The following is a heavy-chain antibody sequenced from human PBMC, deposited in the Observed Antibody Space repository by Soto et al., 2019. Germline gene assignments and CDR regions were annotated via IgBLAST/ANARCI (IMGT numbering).Heavy chain of an antibody. CDR3: AHRPSSCSGGSCYSGFDY. D-gene: IGHD2-15*01. CDR2: IYWDDDK. V-gene: IGHV2-5*02. CDR1: GFSLSTSGVG. J-gene: IGHJ4*02. Sequence: QITLKESGPTLVKPTQTLTLTCTFSGFSLSTSGVGVGWIRQPPGKALEWLALIYWDDDKRYSPSLKSRLTITKATSKNQLVLTMTNMDPVDTATYYCAHRPSSCSGGSCYSGFDYWGQGTLVTVSS.